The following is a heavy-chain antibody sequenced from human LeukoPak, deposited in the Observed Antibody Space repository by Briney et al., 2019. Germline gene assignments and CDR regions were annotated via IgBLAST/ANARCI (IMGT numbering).Heavy chain of an antibody. CDR1: GYSFTRYY. Sequence: ASVKVSCKASGYSFTRYYIHWVRQAPGQGLEWMGTINPSGGSTSYAQKFQGRLTVTRDMSTSTVYMELSSLGSEDTAVYYCASGPYDILTGYPSGMDVWGKGTTVTVPS. V-gene: IGHV1-46*01. CDR3: ASGPYDILTGYPSGMDV. J-gene: IGHJ6*03. CDR2: INPSGGST. D-gene: IGHD3-9*01.